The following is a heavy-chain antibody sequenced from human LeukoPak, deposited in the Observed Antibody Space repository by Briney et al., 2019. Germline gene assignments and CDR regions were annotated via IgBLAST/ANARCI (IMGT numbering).Heavy chain of an antibody. V-gene: IGHV3-30*03. CDR3: ARLGEDSYGYQTDFDY. Sequence: GGSLRLSCAASGFTFSNNDMHWVRQAPGKGLEWVAVMSYDGTNKYYADSVKGRFTVSRDNSKNTLYLQMNSLRTEDTAVYYCARLGEDSYGYQTDFDYWGQGTLVTVSS. J-gene: IGHJ4*02. CDR1: GFTFSNND. D-gene: IGHD5-18*01. CDR2: MSYDGTNK.